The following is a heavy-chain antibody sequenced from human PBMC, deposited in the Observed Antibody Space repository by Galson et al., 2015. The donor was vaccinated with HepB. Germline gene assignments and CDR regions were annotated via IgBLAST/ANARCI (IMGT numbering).Heavy chain of an antibody. CDR3: TNTAGGWYDGRLDY. Sequence: SLRLSCAASGFSFSNYAMSWVRQAPGKGLEWVSVITGSGGTIKYADSVKGRFTISRDNSKNTLYLQMSTLRAEDTAVYYCTNTAGGWYDGRLDYWGQGTLVTVSS. D-gene: IGHD6-19*01. CDR1: GFSFSNYA. CDR2: ITGSGGTI. J-gene: IGHJ4*02. V-gene: IGHV3-23*01.